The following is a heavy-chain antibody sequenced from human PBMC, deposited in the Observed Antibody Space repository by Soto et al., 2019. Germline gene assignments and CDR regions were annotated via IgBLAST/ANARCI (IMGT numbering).Heavy chain of an antibody. Sequence: SVKVSCKASGGTFSSYAISWVRQAPGQGLEWMGGIIPIFGTANYAQKFQGRVTITTDESTSTAYMELSSLRSEDTAVYYCARGGGSGSYKTWLDYWGQGTLVTVSS. J-gene: IGHJ4*02. CDR2: IIPIFGTA. D-gene: IGHD1-26*01. CDR3: ARGGGSGSYKTWLDY. V-gene: IGHV1-69*05. CDR1: GGTFSSYA.